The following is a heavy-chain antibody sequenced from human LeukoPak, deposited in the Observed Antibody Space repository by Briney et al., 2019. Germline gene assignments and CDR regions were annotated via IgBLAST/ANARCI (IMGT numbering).Heavy chain of an antibody. Sequence: SRGSLRLSCAASGFTFSSYGMHWVRQAPGKGLEWVAVISYDGSNKYYADSVKGRFTISRDNSKNTLYLQMNSLRAEDTAVYYCAKDTTINFWSGQNAFDIWGQGTMVTVSS. CDR1: GFTFSSYG. J-gene: IGHJ3*02. V-gene: IGHV3-30*18. D-gene: IGHD3-3*01. CDR2: ISYDGSNK. CDR3: AKDTTINFWSGQNAFDI.